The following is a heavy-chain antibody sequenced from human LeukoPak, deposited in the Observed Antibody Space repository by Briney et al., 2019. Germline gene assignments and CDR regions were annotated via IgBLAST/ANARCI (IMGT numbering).Heavy chain of an antibody. J-gene: IGHJ4*02. V-gene: IGHV3-30*02. CDR3: AKLKSSSPGYFDY. CDR1: GFTFSSYG. D-gene: IGHD6-13*01. Sequence: GGSLRLSCAASGFTFSSYGMHWVRQAPGKGLEWVAFIRYDGSNKYYADSVKGRFTISRDNSKNTLYLQMNSLRAEDTAVYYCAKLKSSSPGYFDYWGQGTLVTVSS. CDR2: IRYDGSNK.